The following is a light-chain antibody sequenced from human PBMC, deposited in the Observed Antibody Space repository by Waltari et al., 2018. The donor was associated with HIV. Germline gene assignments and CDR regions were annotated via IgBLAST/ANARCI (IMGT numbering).Light chain of an antibody. Sequence: QSVLTQPPSASGTPGQRVTISCSGRSSNTGSNTVTWYQQLPGTAPRLLIYSNNQRPSGVPDRFSGSKSGTSASLAISGLQSEDEADYYCAAWDDSLSGLVVFGGGTKLTVL. V-gene: IGLV1-44*01. CDR3: AAWDDSLSGLVV. J-gene: IGLJ2*01. CDR1: SSNTGSNT. CDR2: SNN.